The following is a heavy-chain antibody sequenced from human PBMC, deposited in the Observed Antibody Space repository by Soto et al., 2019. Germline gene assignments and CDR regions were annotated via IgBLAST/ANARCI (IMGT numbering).Heavy chain of an antibody. D-gene: IGHD3-10*01. CDR3: ARVLTMVREVIALFDP. CDR1: YGTSGGLG. J-gene: IGHJ5*02. Sequence: VAYGTSGGLGWRWIIKNKGKGLEWIGYIYYSGSTNYNPSLKSRVTISVDTSKNQFSLKLSSVTAADTAVYYCARVLTMVREVIALFDPRGQGTLVTVSS. CDR2: IYYSGST. V-gene: IGHV4-59*11.